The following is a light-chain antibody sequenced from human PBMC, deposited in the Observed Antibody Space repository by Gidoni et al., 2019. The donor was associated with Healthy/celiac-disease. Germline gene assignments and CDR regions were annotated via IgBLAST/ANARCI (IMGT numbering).Light chain of an antibody. CDR2: LGS. Sequence: LVMTQSPLSLPVTPGEPASISCRSSQSLLHSNGYNYLDWYLQKPGQSPQLLIYLGSNRASGVPDRFSGSGSGTDFTLKISRVEAEEVGVYYCMQALQTPWTFGQGTKVEIK. V-gene: IGKV2-28*01. J-gene: IGKJ1*01. CDR3: MQALQTPWT. CDR1: QSLLHSNGYNY.